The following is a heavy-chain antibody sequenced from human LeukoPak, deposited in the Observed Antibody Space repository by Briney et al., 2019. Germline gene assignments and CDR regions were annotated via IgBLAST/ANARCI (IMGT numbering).Heavy chain of an antibody. Sequence: LRLSCAASGFTFSDYYMSWIRQPPGKGLEWIGYIYYSGSTNYNPSLKSRVTISVDTSKNQFSLKLSSVTAADTAVYYCARLARPTYYYDSSGYYPDYWGQGTLVTVSS. CDR2: IYYSGST. D-gene: IGHD3-22*01. V-gene: IGHV4-59*08. CDR3: ARLARPTYYYDSSGYYPDY. CDR1: GFTFSDYY. J-gene: IGHJ4*02.